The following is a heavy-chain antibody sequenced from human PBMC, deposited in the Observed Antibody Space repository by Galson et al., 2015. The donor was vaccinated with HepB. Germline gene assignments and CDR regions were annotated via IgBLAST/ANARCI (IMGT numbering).Heavy chain of an antibody. D-gene: IGHD3-22*01. V-gene: IGHV3-73*01. CDR2: IRSKASSYAT. Sequence: SLRLSCAASGFTFSGSAMHWVRQTSGKGLEWVGRIRSKASSYATAYAASVKGRFTIFGDDSKSTAYLQMNSLKTEDTAVYYCTRICVTIIVVVILDYWGQGTLVTVSS. CDR3: TRICVTIIVVVILDY. J-gene: IGHJ4*02. CDR1: GFTFSGSA.